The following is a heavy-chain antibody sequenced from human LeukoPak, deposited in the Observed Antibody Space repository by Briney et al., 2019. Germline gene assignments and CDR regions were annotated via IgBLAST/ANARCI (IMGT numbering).Heavy chain of an antibody. Sequence: PSETLSLTCTVSGGSISSYYWSWIRQPAGKGLEWIGRIYTSGSTNYNPSLKSRVTMSVDTSKNQFSLKLSSVTAADTAVYYCARDTSYDSSGYYYGSWFDPWGQGTLVTVSS. V-gene: IGHV4-4*07. CDR2: IYTSGST. J-gene: IGHJ5*02. D-gene: IGHD3-22*01. CDR1: GGSISSYY. CDR3: ARDTSYDSSGYYYGSWFDP.